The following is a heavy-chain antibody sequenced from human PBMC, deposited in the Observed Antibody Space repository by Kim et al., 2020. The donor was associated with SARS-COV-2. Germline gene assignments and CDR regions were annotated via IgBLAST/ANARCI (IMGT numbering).Heavy chain of an antibody. CDR3: ARTSLKLDWYFDL. CDR2: IATAGDT. V-gene: IGHV3-13*01. Sequence: GGSLRLSCAASGFTFSSYDMHWVRQATGKGLEWVSAIATAGDTYYPGSVKGRFTISRENAKNSLYLQMNSLRAGDTAVYYCARTSLKLDWYFDLWGRGTLVTVSS. CDR1: GFTFSSYD. J-gene: IGHJ2*01. D-gene: IGHD6-13*01.